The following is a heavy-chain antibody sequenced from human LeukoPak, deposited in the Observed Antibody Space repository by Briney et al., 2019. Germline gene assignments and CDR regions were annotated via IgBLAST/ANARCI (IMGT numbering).Heavy chain of an antibody. CDR3: ARVTTRAAYVGAFDI. J-gene: IGHJ3*02. CDR2: IIPIFGTA. Sequence: GASVKVSCKASGGTFSSYAISWVRQAPGQGLEWMGGIIPIFGTANYAQKFQGRVTITADESTSTAYMELSSLRSEDTAVYYCARVTTRAAYVGAFDIWGQGTMVTVSS. D-gene: IGHD3-3*01. CDR1: GGTFSSYA. V-gene: IGHV1-69*13.